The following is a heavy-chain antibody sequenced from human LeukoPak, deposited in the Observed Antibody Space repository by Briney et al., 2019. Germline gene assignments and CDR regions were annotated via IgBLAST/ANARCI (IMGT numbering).Heavy chain of an antibody. J-gene: IGHJ4*02. CDR3: ARLYGDYASGDY. V-gene: IGHV3-30*02. CDR1: GFTFSSYG. D-gene: IGHD4-17*01. CDR2: IRYDGSNK. Sequence: GGSLRLSCAASGFTFSSYGMHWVRQAPGKGLEWVAFIRYDGSNKYYADSVKGRFTISRDNSKNTLYLQMNSLRAEDTAVYYCARLYGDYASGDYWGQGTLVTVSS.